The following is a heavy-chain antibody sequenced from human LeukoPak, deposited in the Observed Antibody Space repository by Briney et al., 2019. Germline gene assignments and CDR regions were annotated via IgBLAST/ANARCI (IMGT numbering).Heavy chain of an antibody. D-gene: IGHD1-26*01. Sequence: PSETLSLTCTVSGGSISSSGYYWGWIRQPQGKGLEWIASIYYSGSTYYNPSLKSRVTISVDTSKKQLSLKLSSLTAADTAVYYCARHEYSGSYYGLSWFDPWGQGTLVTVSS. CDR3: ARHEYSGSYYGLSWFDP. CDR2: IYYSGST. J-gene: IGHJ5*02. CDR1: GGSISSSGYY. V-gene: IGHV4-39*01.